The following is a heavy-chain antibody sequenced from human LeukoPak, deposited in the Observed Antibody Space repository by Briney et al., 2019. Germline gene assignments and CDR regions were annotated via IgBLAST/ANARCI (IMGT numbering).Heavy chain of an antibody. J-gene: IGHJ4*02. CDR2: IIPIFGTA. Sequence: PGGSLRLSCAASGFTFSSYAISWVRQAPGQGLEWMGGIIPIFGTANYAQKFQGRVTITADESTSTAYMELSSLRSEDTAVYYCARSEPVGDNLSAYYYDSSGYLDYWGQGTLVTVSS. D-gene: IGHD3-22*01. CDR1: GFTFSSYA. CDR3: ARSEPVGDNLSAYYYDSSGYLDY. V-gene: IGHV1-69*01.